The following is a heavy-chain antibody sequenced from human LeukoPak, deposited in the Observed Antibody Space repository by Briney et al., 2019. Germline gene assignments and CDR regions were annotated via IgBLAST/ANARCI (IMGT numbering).Heavy chain of an antibody. CDR2: IYYSGST. D-gene: IGHD2-2*01. J-gene: IGHJ3*02. V-gene: IGHV4-30-4*08. CDR1: GGSISSGDYY. CDR3: ARARGLYCSSTSCYPDAFDI. Sequence: KPSQTLSLTCTVSGGSISSGDYYWSWIRQPPGKGLEWIGYIYYSGSTYYNPSLKSRVTISVDTSKNQFSLKLSSVTAADTAVYYCARARGLYCSSTSCYPDAFDIWGQGTMVTVSS.